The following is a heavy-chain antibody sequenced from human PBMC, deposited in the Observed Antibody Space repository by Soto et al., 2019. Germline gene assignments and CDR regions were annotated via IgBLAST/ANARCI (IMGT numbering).Heavy chain of an antibody. CDR2: IDPSDSYT. D-gene: IGHD6-6*01. Sequence: RGESLKISCKGSGYSFTSYWISWVRQMPGKGLEWMGRIDPSDSYTNYSPSFQGHVTISADNSISTAYLQWSSLKASDTAMYYCARIEQLAEPAIWYFDLWGRGTLVTVSS. CDR3: ARIEQLAEPAIWYFDL. J-gene: IGHJ2*01. V-gene: IGHV5-10-1*01. CDR1: GYSFTSYW.